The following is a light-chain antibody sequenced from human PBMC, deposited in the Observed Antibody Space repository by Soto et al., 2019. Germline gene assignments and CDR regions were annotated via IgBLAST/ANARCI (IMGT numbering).Light chain of an antibody. Sequence: EIVMTQRPAGQSFTPGERATLSCRASQSVNSNYLAWYQQKPGQAPRLLIYGISKRATDIPDRFSGSGSGTEFTRTLSSLQPEDFATYYCQHHAQWPITFGQGTRLEIK. CDR2: GIS. CDR3: QHHAQWPIT. V-gene: IGKV3D-7*01. J-gene: IGKJ5*01. CDR1: QSVNSNY.